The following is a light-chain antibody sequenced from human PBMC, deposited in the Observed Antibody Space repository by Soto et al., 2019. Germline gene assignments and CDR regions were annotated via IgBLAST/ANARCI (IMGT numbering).Light chain of an antibody. CDR2: GAS. CDR3: QQYGGSPQFT. CDR1: QNIFSNY. V-gene: IGKV3-20*01. J-gene: IGKJ3*01. Sequence: EIVLTQSPGTLSLSPGETATLSCRASQNIFSNYLAWYQQKPGQAPRLLIYGASSRPTYIPDRFSGRGSGTVFTFPISRQATEDFSVYYCQQYGGSPQFTFGPGTKVD.